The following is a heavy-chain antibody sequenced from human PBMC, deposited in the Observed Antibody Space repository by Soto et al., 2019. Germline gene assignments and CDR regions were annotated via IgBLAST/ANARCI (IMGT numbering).Heavy chain of an antibody. V-gene: IGHV4-34*01. CDR2: INHSGST. CDR3: ARGPGSWLRK. D-gene: IGHD5-12*01. Sequence: PSETLSLTCAVYGGSFSGYYWSWIRQPPGKGLEWIGEINHSGSTNYNPSLKSRVTISVDTSKNQFSLKLSSVTAADTAVYYRARGPGSWLRKWGQGTLVTVSS. CDR1: GGSFSGYY. J-gene: IGHJ4*02.